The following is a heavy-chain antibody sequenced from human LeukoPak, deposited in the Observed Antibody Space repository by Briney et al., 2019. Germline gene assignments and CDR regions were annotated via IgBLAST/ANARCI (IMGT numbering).Heavy chain of an antibody. CDR3: AKDATPGNSIWNYFAY. CDR1: GFDFSICA. V-gene: IGHV3-23*01. D-gene: IGHD1-1*01. Sequence: GGSLRLSCAASGFDFSICAMTWVRQAPGKGLEWVASIGSPGETYYADSVKGRFAVSRENSQNTVFLQLTSLTAEDTAIYYCAKDATPGNSIWNYFAYWGQGALVTVSS. CDR2: IGSPGET. J-gene: IGHJ4*02.